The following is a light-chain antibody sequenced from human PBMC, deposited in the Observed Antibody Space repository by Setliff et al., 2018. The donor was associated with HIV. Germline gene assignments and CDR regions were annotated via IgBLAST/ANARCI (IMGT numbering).Light chain of an antibody. CDR2: DVD. J-gene: IGLJ3*02. CDR3: SSYTSSSTLV. V-gene: IGLV2-14*03. Sequence: QSALAQPASVSGSPGQSVTISCTGASSDVGRYNFVSWYQQHPGKAPKLMIYDVDNRPAAVSNRFSGSKSGNTASLAISGLQAEDEADYYCSSYTSSSTLVFGGGTKVTVL. CDR1: SSDVGRYNF.